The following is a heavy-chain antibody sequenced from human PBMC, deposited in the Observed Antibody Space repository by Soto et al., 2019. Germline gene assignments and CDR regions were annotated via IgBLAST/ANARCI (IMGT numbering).Heavy chain of an antibody. V-gene: IGHV1-69*06. D-gene: IGHD5-12*01. Sequence: SVKVSCKASGGTFSSYAISWVRQAPGQGLEWMGGIDPNYGKTNYAQKFQGRVTMTEDTSASTAYMDLSSLRSEDTAIYYCARAISGYVTWGQGTLVTVSS. J-gene: IGHJ5*02. CDR1: GGTFSSYA. CDR3: ARAISGYVT. CDR2: IDPNYGKT.